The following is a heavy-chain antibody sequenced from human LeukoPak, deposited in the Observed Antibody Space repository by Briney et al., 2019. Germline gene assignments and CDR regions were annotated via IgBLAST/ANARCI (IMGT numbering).Heavy chain of an antibody. V-gene: IGHV4-39*07. CDR3: ANSDSSGYYVDY. D-gene: IGHD3-22*01. J-gene: IGHJ4*02. CDR2: VYYSGST. Sequence: SETLSLTCTVSGGSISSYYWSWIRQPPGKGLEWIGSVYYSGSTYYNPSLKSRLTISVDTSKNQFSLNLSSVTAADTAVYYCANSDSSGYYVDYWGQGTLVTVSS. CDR1: GGSISSYY.